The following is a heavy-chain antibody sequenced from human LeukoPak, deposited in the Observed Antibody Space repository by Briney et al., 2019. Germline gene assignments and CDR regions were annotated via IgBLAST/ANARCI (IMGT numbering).Heavy chain of an antibody. CDR1: GGSIMTTHW. J-gene: IGHJ4*02. CDR3: AAWGVDYGGNFDYSDY. D-gene: IGHD4-23*01. V-gene: IGHV4-4*02. CDR2: IYHTGTT. Sequence: PAETLSLTCAVSGGSIMTTHWWSWVRQPPGQGLEWIGEIYHTGTTNYSPSLKSRLIISVDTSTNQFSLKLSSVTAADTATYYCAAWGVDYGGNFDYSDYWGQGTLVTVSA.